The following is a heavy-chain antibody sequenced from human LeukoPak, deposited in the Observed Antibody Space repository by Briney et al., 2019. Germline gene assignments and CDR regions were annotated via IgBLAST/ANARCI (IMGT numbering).Heavy chain of an antibody. Sequence: SETLSLTCTVSGGSVSSSSYYWGWIRQPPGKGLEWVGSVYYSGSTYYNPSLKSRVTISVDTSKNQFSLKMSSVTAADTTLFYCARHRGGSSPSVFDSWGQGTLVTVSS. CDR1: GGSVSSSSYY. D-gene: IGHD2-15*01. CDR2: VYYSGST. J-gene: IGHJ4*02. CDR3: ARHRGGSSPSVFDS. V-gene: IGHV4-39*01.